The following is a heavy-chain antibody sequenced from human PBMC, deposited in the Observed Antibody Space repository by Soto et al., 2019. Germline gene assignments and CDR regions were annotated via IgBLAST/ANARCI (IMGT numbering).Heavy chain of an antibody. CDR1: GFTFSSYS. J-gene: IGHJ4*02. CDR3: ARKGVAFDY. D-gene: IGHD3-3*01. Sequence: EVQLVQSGGGLVQPGGSLRLSCAASGFTFSSYSMNWVRQAPGKALEWISYISTTSSSIYYADSVKGRFTISRDNAKNSLFLQMNSLRDEDTAVYYCARKGVAFDYWGQGALVTVSS. CDR2: ISTTSSSI. V-gene: IGHV3-48*02.